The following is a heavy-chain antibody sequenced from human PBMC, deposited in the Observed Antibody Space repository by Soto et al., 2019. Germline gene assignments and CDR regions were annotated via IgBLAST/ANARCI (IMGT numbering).Heavy chain of an antibody. J-gene: IGHJ4*02. D-gene: IGHD6-6*01. CDR2: IYHSAST. CDR3: ARVFGGAARHYFDY. CDR1: GYSISSGYY. Sequence: PSETLSLTCAVSGYSISSGYYWGWIRQPPGKGLERSGSIYHSASTYYNPSVKSRVTISVDTSKNQFSLKLSSVTAADTAVYYCARVFGGAARHYFDYWGQGALVTVSS. V-gene: IGHV4-38-2*01.